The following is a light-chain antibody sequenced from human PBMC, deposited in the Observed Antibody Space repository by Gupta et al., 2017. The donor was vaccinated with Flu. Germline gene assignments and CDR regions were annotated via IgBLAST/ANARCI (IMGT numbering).Light chain of an antibody. Sequence: DIVMTQSPDSLAVSLGERATINCKSSQSVLYSSNNKNYLVWYQQKPGQPPKLLINWASTRESGVPDRFSGSGSGTDFTLTISSLQAEDVAVYYCLQHDSSPPTFGQGTKVEIK. V-gene: IGKV4-1*01. CDR2: WAS. J-gene: IGKJ1*01. CDR1: QSVLYSSNNKNY. CDR3: LQHDSSPPT.